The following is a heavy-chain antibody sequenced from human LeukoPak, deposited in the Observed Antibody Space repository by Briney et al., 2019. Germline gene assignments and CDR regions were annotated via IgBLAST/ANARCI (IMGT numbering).Heavy chain of an antibody. J-gene: IGHJ4*02. Sequence: GGSLTLSCAASGFTFSGYYMSGIRQAPGKGLEWVSYISSSGSTIYYADSVKGRFTISRDNAKNSLYLQMNSLRAEDTAVYYCARDPSGSKYYDILAYYFDYWGQGTLVTDSS. D-gene: IGHD3-9*01. CDR3: ARDPSGSKYYDILAYYFDY. CDR1: GFTFSGYY. V-gene: IGHV3-11*01. CDR2: ISSSGSTI.